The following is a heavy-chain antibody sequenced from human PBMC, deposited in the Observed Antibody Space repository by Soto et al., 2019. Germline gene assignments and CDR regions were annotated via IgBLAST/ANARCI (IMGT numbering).Heavy chain of an antibody. V-gene: IGHV2-5*02. CDR1: GFSLSTSGVG. D-gene: IGHD6-6*01. CDR3: AHRAPRYSRSSVGGFDY. Sequence: QITLKESGPTLVKPTQTLTLTCTFSGFSLSTSGVGVGWIRQPPGKALEWLALIYWDDDKRYSPSLKSRVTITKDTSKNQVVLTMINMDPVDTATYYCAHRAPRYSRSSVGGFDYWGQGTLVTVSS. CDR2: IYWDDDK. J-gene: IGHJ4*02.